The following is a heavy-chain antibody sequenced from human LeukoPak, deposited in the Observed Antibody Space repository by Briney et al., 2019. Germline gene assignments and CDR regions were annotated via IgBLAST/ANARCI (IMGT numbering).Heavy chain of an antibody. CDR3: ARHGSGGDYASTYYFDY. CDR1: GYSFTSYW. CDR2: IYPGDSDT. Sequence: GESLKISCKGSGYSFTSYWIGWVRQMPGKGLEWMGIIYPGDSDTRYSPSFRGQVTISADKSISTAYLQWSSLKASDTAMYYCARHGSGGDYASTYYFDYWGQGTLVTVSS. J-gene: IGHJ4*02. D-gene: IGHD3-10*01. V-gene: IGHV5-51*01.